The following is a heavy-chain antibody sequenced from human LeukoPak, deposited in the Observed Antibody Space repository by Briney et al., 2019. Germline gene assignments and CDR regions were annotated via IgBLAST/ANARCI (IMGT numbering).Heavy chain of an antibody. CDR2: IYYSGST. CDR1: GGSISSGDYY. CDR3: ARTAPKGGYDFWSGYYMRGYYFDY. J-gene: IGHJ4*02. Sequence: SETLSLTCTVSGGSISSGDYYWSWIRQPPGKGLEWIGYIYYSGSTYYNPSLKSRVTISVDTSKNQFSLKLSSVTAADTAVYYCARTAPKGGYDFWSGYYMRGYYFDYWGQGTLVTVSS. D-gene: IGHD3-3*01. V-gene: IGHV4-30-4*08.